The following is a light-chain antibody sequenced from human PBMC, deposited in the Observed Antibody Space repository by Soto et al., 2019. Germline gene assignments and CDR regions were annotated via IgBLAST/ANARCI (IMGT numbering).Light chain of an antibody. CDR2: GAS. V-gene: IGKV3-20*01. J-gene: IGKJ1*01. CDR3: QQYMSSVT. CDR1: QSVDTTF. Sequence: EIVLTQSPGSLSLSPGQRATLSCRASQSVDTTFFAWYQKKPGQAPRLLFYGASKRATGIPDRFSGCGSGTDFTLIISRLEPEDFAVYYYQQYMSSVTFGQGTKVEIK.